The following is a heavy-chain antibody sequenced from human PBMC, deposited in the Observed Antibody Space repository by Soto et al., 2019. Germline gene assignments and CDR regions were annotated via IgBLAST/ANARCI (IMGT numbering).Heavy chain of an antibody. V-gene: IGHV3-9*01. D-gene: IGHD3-3*01. CDR2: ISWNSDSI. Sequence: DAQLVESGGGLVQPGRSLRLSCAGSGFIFDDFAIHWVRQAPGKGLEWVSGISWNSDSIGYADSVKGRFTISRDNAKNPLYLQMNSLRVEDTALYYCTKVGGLYDFWSGPLHFDLWGQGTLVTVSS. CDR1: GFIFDDFA. CDR3: TKVGGLYDFWSGPLHFDL. J-gene: IGHJ4*02.